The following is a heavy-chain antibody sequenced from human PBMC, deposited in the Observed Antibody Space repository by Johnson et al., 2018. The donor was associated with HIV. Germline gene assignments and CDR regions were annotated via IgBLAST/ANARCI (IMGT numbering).Heavy chain of an antibody. CDR2: IRYDGSSR. J-gene: IGHJ3*02. CDR3: VKGDEVVAATSGFDI. Sequence: QVQLVESGGGVVQPGGSLRLSCAASGFTFSNYGMHWVRQAPGTGLDWVAFIRYDGSSRYYANSVKGRFTISRDNSKSTLYLQMHSLRPEDTAVYYCVKGDEVVAATSGFDIWGQGIMVIVSS. V-gene: IGHV3-30*02. D-gene: IGHD2-15*01. CDR1: GFTFSNYG.